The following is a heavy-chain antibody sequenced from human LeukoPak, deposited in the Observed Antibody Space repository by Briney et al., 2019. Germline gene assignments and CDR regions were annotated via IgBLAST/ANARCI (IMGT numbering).Heavy chain of an antibody. J-gene: IGHJ3*02. D-gene: IGHD2-21*02. V-gene: IGHV3-48*03. Sequence: PGGSLRLSCAASGFTFSSYEMNWVRQAPGKGLEWVSYISSSGSTIYYADSVKGRFTISRDNAKNSLYLQMNSLRAEDTALYYCARVSGQGGDPGAFDIWGQGTMVTVSS. CDR3: ARVSGQGGDPGAFDI. CDR2: ISSSGSTI. CDR1: GFTFSSYE.